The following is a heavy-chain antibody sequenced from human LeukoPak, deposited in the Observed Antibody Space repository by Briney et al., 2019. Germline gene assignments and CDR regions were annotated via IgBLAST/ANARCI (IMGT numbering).Heavy chain of an antibody. D-gene: IGHD3-16*01. V-gene: IGHV3-9*01. CDR2: ISWNSGSI. Sequence: GGSLRLSCAASGFTFDDYAMHWVRQAPGKGLEWVSGISWNSGSIGYADSVKGRFTISRDNAKNSLYLQMNSLRAEDTAVYYCARVPRGGVYYYYMDVWGKGTTVTISS. CDR3: ARVPRGGVYYYYMDV. CDR1: GFTFDDYA. J-gene: IGHJ6*03.